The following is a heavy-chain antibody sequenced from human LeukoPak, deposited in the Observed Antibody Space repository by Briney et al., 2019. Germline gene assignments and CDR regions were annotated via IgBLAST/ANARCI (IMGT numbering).Heavy chain of an antibody. Sequence: ASVKVSCKTSGYTFTSYYMHWVRQAPGQGLEWTGIINPSGGSTSYAQKFQGRVTMTRDMSTSTVYMELSSLRSEDTAVYYCARDGQGIPYWGQGTLVTVSS. CDR1: GYTFTSYY. CDR3: ARDGQGIPY. J-gene: IGHJ4*02. V-gene: IGHV1-46*01. CDR2: INPSGGST. D-gene: IGHD6-13*01.